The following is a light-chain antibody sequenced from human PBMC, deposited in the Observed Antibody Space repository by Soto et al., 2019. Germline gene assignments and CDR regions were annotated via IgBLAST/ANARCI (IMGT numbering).Light chain of an antibody. CDR3: QSYDSSLSGSYV. V-gene: IGLV1-40*01. Sequence: QSVLTQPPSVSGAPGQRVTISCTGGSSNIGAGYDVHWYQQLPGTAPKLLIYGNSNRPSGVPDRFSGSKSGTSASLAITWLQAEDEADYYCQSYDSSLSGSYVFGTGTKLTVL. CDR2: GNS. J-gene: IGLJ1*01. CDR1: SSNIGAGYD.